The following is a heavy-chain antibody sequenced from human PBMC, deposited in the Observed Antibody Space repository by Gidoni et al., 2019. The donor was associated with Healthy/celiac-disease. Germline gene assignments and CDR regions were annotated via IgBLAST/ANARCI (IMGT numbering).Heavy chain of an antibody. J-gene: IGHJ4*02. D-gene: IGHD4-17*01. CDR1: GFTFSSYG. Sequence: QVQLVESGGGVVQPGRSLRLSCAASGFTFSSYGMHWVRQAPGKGLEWVAVIWYGGDNKYYADSVKGRFTISRDNSKNTLYLQMNSLRAEDTAVYYCARVLHDYGGYFDYWGQGTLVTVSS. CDR2: IWYGGDNK. CDR3: ARVLHDYGGYFDY. V-gene: IGHV3-33*01.